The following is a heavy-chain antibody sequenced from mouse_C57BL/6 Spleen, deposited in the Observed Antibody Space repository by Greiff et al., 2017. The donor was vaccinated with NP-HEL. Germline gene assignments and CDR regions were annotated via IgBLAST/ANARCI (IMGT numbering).Heavy chain of an antibody. Sequence: EVQLQESGGGLVKPGGSLKLSCAASGFTFSDYGMHWVRQAPEKGLEWVAYISSGSSTIYYADTVKGRFTISRDNAKNTLFLQMTSLKSEDTAMYYCARTGPYWYFDVWGTGTTVTVSS. CDR3: ARTGPYWYFDV. CDR2: ISSGSSTI. J-gene: IGHJ1*03. V-gene: IGHV5-17*01. CDR1: GFTFSDYG. D-gene: IGHD4-1*01.